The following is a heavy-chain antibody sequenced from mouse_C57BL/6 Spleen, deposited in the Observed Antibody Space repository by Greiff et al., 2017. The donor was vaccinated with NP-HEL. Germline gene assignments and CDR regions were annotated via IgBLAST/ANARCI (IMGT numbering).Heavy chain of an antibody. Sequence: VQLQQPGAELVKPGASVKLSCKASGYTFTSYWMHWVKQRPGQGLEWIGMIHPNSGSTNYNEKFKSKATLTVDKSSSTAYMQLSSLTSEDSAVYYCARESYYGYDGFAYWGQGTLVTVSA. CDR1: GYTFTSYW. V-gene: IGHV1-64*01. J-gene: IGHJ3*01. D-gene: IGHD2-2*01. CDR3: ARESYYGYDGFAY. CDR2: IHPNSGST.